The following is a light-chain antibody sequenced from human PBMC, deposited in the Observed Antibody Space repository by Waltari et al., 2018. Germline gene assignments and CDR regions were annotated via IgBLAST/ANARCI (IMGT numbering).Light chain of an antibody. CDR1: QDIRTW. CDR2: HAS. V-gene: IGKV1-12*01. J-gene: IGKJ1*01. CDR3: QQSGTFPPT. Sequence: DIRMTQSPSSVSASVGDRVTLTCRASQDIRTWLAWYQQKPGKAPRLLIYHASGLQSGVPSRFSGSGSGTDFTLTISSLQPEDFATYSCQQSGTFPPTFGPGTKVEI.